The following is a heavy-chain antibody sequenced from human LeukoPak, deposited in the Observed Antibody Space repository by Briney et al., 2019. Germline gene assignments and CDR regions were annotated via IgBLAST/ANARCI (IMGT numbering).Heavy chain of an antibody. CDR3: ARLSVEMAAPDWFDP. CDR1: GGSISSSSYY. V-gene: IGHV4-39*01. Sequence: PSETLSLTCAVSGGSISSSSYYWGWIRQPPGKGLEWIGSIYYSGSTYYNPSLKSRVTISVDTSKNQFSLKLSSVTAADTAVYYCARLSVEMAAPDWFDPWGQGTLVTVSS. J-gene: IGHJ5*02. D-gene: IGHD5-24*01. CDR2: IYYSGST.